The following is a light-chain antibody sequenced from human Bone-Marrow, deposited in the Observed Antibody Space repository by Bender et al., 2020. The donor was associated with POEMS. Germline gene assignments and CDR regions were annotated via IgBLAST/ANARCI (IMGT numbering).Light chain of an antibody. J-gene: IGLJ2*01. Sequence: SSELTQDPAVSVALGQTVRITCQGDSLRSSFASWYQQKPGQAPLLVIYGKHNRPSGITDRISGSSTGDTASLAITGAQAEDEADYYCNSRDISGDQLVVFGGGTKLTVL. CDR2: GKH. V-gene: IGLV3-19*01. CDR3: NSRDISGDQLVV. CDR1: SLRSSF.